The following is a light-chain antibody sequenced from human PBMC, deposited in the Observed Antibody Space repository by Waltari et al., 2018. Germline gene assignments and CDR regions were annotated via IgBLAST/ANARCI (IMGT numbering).Light chain of an antibody. CDR1: QGISRS. CDR3: HQAKSFPHT. Sequence: DIQMTQSPSSVSASVGDRVTITCRASQGISRSLAWYQKKPGRVPNHRIYAASSLQSGVPSRFSGSGSGTDFNLTIDSQQPGDSATYYCHQAKSFPHTFGPGNKVDIK. J-gene: IGKJ3*01. CDR2: AAS. V-gene: IGKV1-12*01.